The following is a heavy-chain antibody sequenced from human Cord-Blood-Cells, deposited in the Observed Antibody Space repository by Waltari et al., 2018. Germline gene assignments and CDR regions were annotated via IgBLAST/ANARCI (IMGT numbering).Heavy chain of an antibody. CDR3: AREGVWNAFDI. D-gene: IGHD2-8*01. Sequence: QVQLVASGGGVVQPGRSLRLSCAASGFTFSTYGMHWVRQAPGKGLEWVAVISYDGSNKYYADSVKGRFTISRDNSKNTLYLQMNSLRAEDTAVYYCAREGVWNAFDIWGQGTMVTVSS. V-gene: IGHV3-30*03. J-gene: IGHJ3*02. CDR1: GFTFSTYG. CDR2: ISYDGSNK.